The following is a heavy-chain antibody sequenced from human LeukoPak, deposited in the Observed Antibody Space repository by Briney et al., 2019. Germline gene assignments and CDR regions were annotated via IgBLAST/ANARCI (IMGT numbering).Heavy chain of an antibody. D-gene: IGHD7-27*01. CDR2: IDWDDDK. CDR3: ARIPAGDDAFDI. Sequence: ESGPTLVNPTQTLTLTCTFSGFSLSTSGMRVSWIRQPPGKALEWLARIDWDDDKFYSTSLKTRLHISKDTSKNQVVLTMTNMDPVDTATYYCARIPAGDDAFDIWGQGTMVTVSS. CDR1: GFSLSTSGMR. V-gene: IGHV2-70*04. J-gene: IGHJ3*02.